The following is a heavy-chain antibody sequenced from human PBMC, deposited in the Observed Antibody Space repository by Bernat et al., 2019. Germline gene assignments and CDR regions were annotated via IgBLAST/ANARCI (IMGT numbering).Heavy chain of an antibody. CDR2: INHSGST. CDR1: GGSFSGYY. D-gene: IGHD2-15*01. CDR3: ARGYCSGGSCSNWFDP. Sequence: QVQLQQWGAGLLKPSETLSLTCAVYGGSFSGYYWSWIRQPPGKGLEWIGEINHSGSTNYNPSLKSRVTISVDTSKNQFSLKLSSVTAADTAVYYRARGYCSGGSCSNWFDPWGQGTLVTVSS. V-gene: IGHV4-34*01. J-gene: IGHJ5*02.